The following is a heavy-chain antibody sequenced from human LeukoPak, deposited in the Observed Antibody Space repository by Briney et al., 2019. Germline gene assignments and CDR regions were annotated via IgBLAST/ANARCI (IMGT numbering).Heavy chain of an antibody. J-gene: IGHJ3*02. Sequence: SQTLSLTCTVSGGSISSGDYYWSWIRQPPGKGRKRIGYIYYSGSTYYNPSLKSRVTISVDTSKNQFSLKLSSVTAADTAVYYCARVSGSGSRDAFDIWGQGTMVTVSS. D-gene: IGHD1-26*01. CDR3: ARVSGSGSRDAFDI. CDR1: GGSISSGDYY. CDR2: IYYSGST. V-gene: IGHV4-30-4*01.